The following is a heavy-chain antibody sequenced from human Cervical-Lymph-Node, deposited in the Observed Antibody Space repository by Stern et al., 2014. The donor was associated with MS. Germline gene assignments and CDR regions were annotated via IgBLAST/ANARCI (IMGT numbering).Heavy chain of an antibody. CDR1: GYNFGDYW. CDR2: IFHADSDS. Sequence: VQLVQSGAEVKKPGESLTISCKGYGYNFGDYWIGWVRQKPGKGLEWMGTIFHADSDSRYSQSFEGQVTTSADESISTAFLQSSSLKASDTGIYYCARHQPAATFAMDVWGQGTTVIVSS. D-gene: IGHD2-2*01. J-gene: IGHJ6*02. CDR3: ARHQPAATFAMDV. V-gene: IGHV5-51*01.